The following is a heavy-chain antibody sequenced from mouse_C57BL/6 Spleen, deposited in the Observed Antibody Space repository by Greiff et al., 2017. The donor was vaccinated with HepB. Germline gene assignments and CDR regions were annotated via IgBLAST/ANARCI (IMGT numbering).Heavy chain of an antibody. D-gene: IGHD1-1*01. CDR2: ISDGGSYT. CDR3: ARGGFITTVVATGWYFDV. Sequence: EVQRVESGGGLVKPGGSLKLSCAASGFTFSSYAMSWVRQTPEKRLEWVATISDGGSYTYYPDNVKGRFTISRDNAKNNLYLQMSHLKSEDTAMYYCARGGFITTVVATGWYFDVWGTGTTVTVSS. J-gene: IGHJ1*03. V-gene: IGHV5-4*01. CDR1: GFTFSSYA.